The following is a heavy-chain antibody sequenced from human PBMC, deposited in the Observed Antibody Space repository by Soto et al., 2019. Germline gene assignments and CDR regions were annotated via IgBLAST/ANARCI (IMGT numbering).Heavy chain of an antibody. J-gene: IGHJ4*02. CDR2: VNHSGNT. Sequence: PSETLSLTCAVYGGSFSGYYWSWIRQPPGKGLEWIGEVNHSGNTNENPSLKSRVTISVDTSKNQFSLKLSSVTAADTAVYYCAREPYLGYWGQGTLVTVSS. CDR1: GGSFSGYY. V-gene: IGHV4-34*01. CDR3: AREPYLGY.